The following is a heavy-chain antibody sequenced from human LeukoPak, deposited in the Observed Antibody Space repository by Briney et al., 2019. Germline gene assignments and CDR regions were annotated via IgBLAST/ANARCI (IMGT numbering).Heavy chain of an antibody. V-gene: IGHV1-46*01. Sequence: GASVKVSCKASGYTFTSYYMHWVRQAPGQGLEWMGIINPSGGSTSYAQKFQGRVTMTRDMSTSTVYMELSSLRSEDTAVYYCARAVSSGSYYYYYYMDVWGKGTTVTISS. D-gene: IGHD1-26*01. CDR3: ARAVSSGSYYYYYYMDV. CDR2: INPSGGST. J-gene: IGHJ6*03. CDR1: GYTFTSYY.